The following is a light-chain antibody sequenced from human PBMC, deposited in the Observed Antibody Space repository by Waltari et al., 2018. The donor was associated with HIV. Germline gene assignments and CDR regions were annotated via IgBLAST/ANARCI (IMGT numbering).Light chain of an antibody. CDR2: GAS. Sequence: VMTQSPATLPVSPGERVTLSCSASQTASTKLAWYQQKPGQAPRPLIYGASTRAPGLPARFSGSGSGTEFTLTISNLQSEDSAVYYCQQYNNWPPNTFGQGTKLEIK. CDR3: QQYNNWPPNT. CDR1: QTASTK. J-gene: IGKJ2*01. V-gene: IGKV3-15*01.